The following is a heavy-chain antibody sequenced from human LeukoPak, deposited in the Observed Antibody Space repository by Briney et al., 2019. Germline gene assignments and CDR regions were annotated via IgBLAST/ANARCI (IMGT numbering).Heavy chain of an antibody. J-gene: IGHJ3*02. V-gene: IGHV4-34*01. CDR1: GGSFSGYY. CDR3: ARGGQYDFWSGYYIPAFDI. Sequence: PSETLSVTCAVYGGSFSGYYWSWIRQPPGNGLEWIGEINHSGSTNYNPSLKSRVTISVDTSKNQFSLKLSSVTAADTAVYYCARGGQYDFWSGYYIPAFDIWGQGTMVTVSS. D-gene: IGHD3-3*01. CDR2: INHSGST.